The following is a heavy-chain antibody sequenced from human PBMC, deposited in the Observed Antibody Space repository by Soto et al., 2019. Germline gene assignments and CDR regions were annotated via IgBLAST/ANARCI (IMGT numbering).Heavy chain of an antibody. V-gene: IGHV4-31*03. Sequence: QVQLQESGPGLVKPSQTLSLTCTVSGGSISSGGYYWSWIRQHPGKGLEWIGYIYYSGSTYYNPSLKPRVTISVDTSKHQFSLKLSSVTAADTAVYYCARGLRGGGEKGGSVPDWGQGTLVTVSS. D-gene: IGHD2-15*01. J-gene: IGHJ4*02. CDR2: IYYSGST. CDR3: ARGLRGGGEKGGSVPD. CDR1: GGSISSGGYY.